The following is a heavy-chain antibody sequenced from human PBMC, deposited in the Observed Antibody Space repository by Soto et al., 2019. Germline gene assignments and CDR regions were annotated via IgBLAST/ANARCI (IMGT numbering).Heavy chain of an antibody. Sequence: VKVSCKASGGTFSSYAISWVRQAPGQGLEWMGGIIPIFGTANYAQKFQGRVTITADESTSTAYMELSSLRSEDTAVYYCAREGLVLVPTTVNSDYYYYAMDVWGQGTTVTVSS. CDR2: IIPIFGTA. CDR3: AREGLVLVPTTVNSDYYYYAMDV. J-gene: IGHJ6*02. V-gene: IGHV1-69*01. D-gene: IGHD2-2*01. CDR1: GGTFSSYA.